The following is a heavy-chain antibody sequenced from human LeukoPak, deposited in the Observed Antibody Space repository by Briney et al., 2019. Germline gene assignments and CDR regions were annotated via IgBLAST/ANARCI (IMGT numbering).Heavy chain of an antibody. D-gene: IGHD5-18*01. CDR1: GFTFSNYA. CDR2: ISGSGDST. CDR3: ARDAGYGYDRFDY. J-gene: IGHJ4*02. V-gene: IGHV3-23*01. Sequence: GGSLRLSCAASGFTFSNYAMRWARQAPGKGLEWVSGISGSGDSTYYADSVKGRFTISRDNSKNTLYLQMNSLRAEDTAVYYCARDAGYGYDRFDYWGQGTQVTVSS.